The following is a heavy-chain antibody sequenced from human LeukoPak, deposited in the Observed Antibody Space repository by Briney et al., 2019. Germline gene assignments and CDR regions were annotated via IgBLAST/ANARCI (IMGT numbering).Heavy chain of an antibody. D-gene: IGHD3/OR15-3a*01. V-gene: IGHV3-7*01. CDR3: ARSTDSWTNYYGMDV. CDR1: GFSLSSEW. Sequence: GGSLRLSCVTSGFSLSSEWMSWGRQAPGKGPEWVATIKQDGSEKYYVDSVKGRFTISRDNARNSLYLQMNSLRAEDTAVYYCARSTDSWTNYYGMDVWGQGTTVTVSS. J-gene: IGHJ6*02. CDR2: IKQDGSEK.